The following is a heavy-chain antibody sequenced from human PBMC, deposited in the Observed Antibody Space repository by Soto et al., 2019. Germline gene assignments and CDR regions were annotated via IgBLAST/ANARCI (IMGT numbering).Heavy chain of an antibody. D-gene: IGHD3-9*01. CDR1: GFTFSSYA. CDR2: IGTAGDT. V-gene: IGHV3-13*01. Sequence: GGSLRLSCAASGFTFSSYALSWVRQAPGKGLEWVSAIGTAGDTYYPGSVKGRFTISRENAKNSLYLQMNSLRAEDTAVYYCARDNGPGYYGSMDVWGQGTTVTVSS. CDR3: ARDNGPGYYGSMDV. J-gene: IGHJ6*02.